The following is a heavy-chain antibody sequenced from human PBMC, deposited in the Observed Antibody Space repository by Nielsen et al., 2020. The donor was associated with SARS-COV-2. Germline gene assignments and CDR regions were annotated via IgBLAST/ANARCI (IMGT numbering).Heavy chain of an antibody. CDR2: ISAYNGNT. CDR3: AGARDIVVVPAAPPGYYYGMDV. J-gene: IGHJ6*02. D-gene: IGHD2-2*01. Sequence: ASVKVSCKASGYTFTSYAMHWVRQAPGQRLEWMGWISAYNGNTNYAQKLQGRVTMTTDTSTSTAYMELRSLRSDDTAVYYCAGARDIVVVPAAPPGYYYGMDVWGQGTTVTVSS. CDR1: GYTFTSYA. V-gene: IGHV1-18*01.